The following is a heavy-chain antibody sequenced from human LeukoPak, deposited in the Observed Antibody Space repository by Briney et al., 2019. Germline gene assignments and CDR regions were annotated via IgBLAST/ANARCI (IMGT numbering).Heavy chain of an antibody. D-gene: IGHD6-13*01. CDR3: ATCIATAGHYFDN. CDR2: ISTGGDTI. CDR1: EFTFSTYA. V-gene: IGHV3-48*03. J-gene: IGHJ4*02. Sequence: GGSLRLSCVASEFTFSTYAMNWVRQVPGRGLEWISYISTGGDTIYYADSVKGRFTISRDNAKHSLYLQMNSLRAEDTAVYYCATCIATAGHYFDNWGQGTLVTVSS.